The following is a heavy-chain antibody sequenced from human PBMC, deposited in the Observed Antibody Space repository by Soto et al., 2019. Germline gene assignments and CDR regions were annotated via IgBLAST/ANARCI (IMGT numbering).Heavy chain of an antibody. CDR2: ISGSSSTI. CDR3: ARVVRVNGMDV. V-gene: IGHV3-48*01. Sequence: GGSLRLSCAASGFTFSPYSMNWVRQAPGKGLEWVSYISGSSSTIYYADSVKGRFTVSRDNAKNSMYLQMSSLRVEDTAVYYCARVVRVNGMDVWGKGTTVTVSS. J-gene: IGHJ6*04. CDR1: GFTFSPYS. D-gene: IGHD3-10*02.